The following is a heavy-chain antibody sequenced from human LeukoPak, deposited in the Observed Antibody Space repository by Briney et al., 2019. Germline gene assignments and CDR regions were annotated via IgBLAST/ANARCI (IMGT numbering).Heavy chain of an antibody. D-gene: IGHD6-19*01. CDR2: IYYSGST. CDR3: ASYSSGWYSDY. V-gene: IGHV4-39*07. CDR1: GGSISSSNYY. Sequence: PSETLSLTCTVSGGSISSSNYYWGWIRQPPGKGLEWIGSIYYSGSTHYNPSLKSRVTISIDTSRNQFSLKLSSVTAADTAVYYCASYSSGWYSDYWGQGTLVTVSS. J-gene: IGHJ4*02.